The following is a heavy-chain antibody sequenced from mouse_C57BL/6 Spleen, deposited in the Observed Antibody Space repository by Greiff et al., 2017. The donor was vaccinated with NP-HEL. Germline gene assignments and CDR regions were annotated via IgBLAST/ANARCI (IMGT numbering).Heavy chain of an antibody. D-gene: IGHD2-3*01. CDR3: ARRKKDGYPYAMDY. Sequence: VQLQQPGAELVMPGASVKLSCKASGYTFTSYWMHWVKQRPGQGLAWIGEIDPSDSYTNYNQKFKGKSTLTVDKSSSTAYMQLSSLTSEDSAVYYGARRKKDGYPYAMDYWGQGTSVTVSS. CDR2: IDPSDSYT. CDR1: GYTFTSYW. V-gene: IGHV1-69*01. J-gene: IGHJ4*01.